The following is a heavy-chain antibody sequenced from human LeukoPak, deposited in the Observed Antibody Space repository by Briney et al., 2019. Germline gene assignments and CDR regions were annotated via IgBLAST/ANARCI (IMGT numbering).Heavy chain of an antibody. V-gene: IGHV3-7*01. CDR3: ARGGDYYDF. J-gene: IGHJ4*02. CDR1: GFTFSSSW. CDR2: LKQDGSEK. Sequence: GGSLRLSCAASGFTFSSSWMTWVRQAPGKGLEWVARLKQDGSEKYYVDSVKGRSTISRDNAKNSLYLQMNSLSAEDTAVYYCARGGDYYDFWGQGTLVTVSS. D-gene: IGHD3-16*01.